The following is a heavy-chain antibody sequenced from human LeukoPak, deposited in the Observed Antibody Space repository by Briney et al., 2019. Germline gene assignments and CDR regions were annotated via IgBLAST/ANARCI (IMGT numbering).Heavy chain of an antibody. CDR2: ISSSSSYI. CDR1: GFTFSSYS. V-gene: IGHV3-21*01. D-gene: IGHD4-17*01. J-gene: IGHJ4*02. CDR3: ARGATVTQNY. Sequence: GGSLRLSCAAPGFTFSSYSMNWVRQAPGKGLEWVSSISSSSSYIYYADSVKGRFTISRDNAKNSLYLQMNSLRAEDTAVYYCARGATVTQNYWGQGTLVTVSS.